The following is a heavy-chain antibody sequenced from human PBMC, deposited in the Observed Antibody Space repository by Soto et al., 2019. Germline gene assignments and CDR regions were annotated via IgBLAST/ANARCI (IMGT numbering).Heavy chain of an antibody. Sequence: EVQLVESGGGLVKPGGSLRLSCAASGFTFSSYSMNWVRQAPGKGLEWVSSISSSSSYIYYADSVKGRFTISRDNAKNSLYLQMNSLRAEDTAVYYCAREVEWSGYLGCYYYGMDVWGQGTTVTVSS. V-gene: IGHV3-21*01. CDR2: ISSSSSYI. J-gene: IGHJ6*02. CDR3: AREVEWSGYLGCYYYGMDV. D-gene: IGHD3-3*01. CDR1: GFTFSSYS.